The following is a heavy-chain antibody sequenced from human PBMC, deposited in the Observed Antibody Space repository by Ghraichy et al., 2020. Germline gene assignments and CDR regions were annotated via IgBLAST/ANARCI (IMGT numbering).Heavy chain of an antibody. CDR3: AKSLGDYSNYDYYYYGMDV. CDR2: ISGSGGST. V-gene: IGHV3-23*01. CDR1: GFTFSSYA. J-gene: IGHJ6*02. Sequence: GGSLRLSCAASGFTFSSYAMSWVRQAPGKGLEWVSAISGSGGSTYYADSVKGRFTISRDNSKNTLYLQMNSLRAEDTAVYYCAKSLGDYSNYDYYYYGMDVWGQGTTVTVSS. D-gene: IGHD4-11*01.